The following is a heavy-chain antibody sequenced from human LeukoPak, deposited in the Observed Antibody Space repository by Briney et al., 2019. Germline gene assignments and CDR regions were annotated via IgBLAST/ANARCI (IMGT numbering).Heavy chain of an antibody. J-gene: IGHJ4*02. D-gene: IGHD2-2*02. Sequence: GLSLRLSCAASVFTFSGYWMHWVRHASGEALVWVSRISSDGTTTSYADSVEGRLTIYRDNAKNTLYLQMNSLRAEDTAVYYCVSYTSIGWRGQGTLVTVSS. CDR3: VSYTSIGW. CDR2: ISSDGTTT. CDR1: VFTFSGYW. V-gene: IGHV3-74*01.